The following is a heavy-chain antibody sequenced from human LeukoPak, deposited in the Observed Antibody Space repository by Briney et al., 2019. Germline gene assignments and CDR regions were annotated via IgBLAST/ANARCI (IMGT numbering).Heavy chain of an antibody. CDR3: ARGGMTTVPYYYYYGMDV. V-gene: IGHV1-3*01. CDR1: GYTFTGYY. CDR2: INAGNGNT. Sequence: ASVKVSCKASGYTFTGYYMHWVRQAPGQRLEWMGWINAGNGNTKYSQKFQGRVTITRDTSASTAYMELSSLRSEDTAVYYCARGGMTTVPYYYYYGMDVWGQGTTVTVSS. D-gene: IGHD4-17*01. J-gene: IGHJ6*02.